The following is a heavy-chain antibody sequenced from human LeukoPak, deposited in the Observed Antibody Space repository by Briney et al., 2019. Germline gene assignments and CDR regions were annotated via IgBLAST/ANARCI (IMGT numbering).Heavy chain of an antibody. CDR3: ARDYYDFWSGYYIPYYYYYYYMDV. CDR2: INPSGGST. J-gene: IGHJ6*03. Sequence: ASVKVSCKASGYTFTSYYMHWVRQAPGQGLEWMGIINPSGGSTSYAQKFQGRVTMTRDMSTSTVYMELSSLRSEDTAVYYCARDYYDFWSGYYIPYYYYYYYMDVWGKGTTVTVSS. D-gene: IGHD3-3*01. V-gene: IGHV1-46*01. CDR1: GYTFTSYY.